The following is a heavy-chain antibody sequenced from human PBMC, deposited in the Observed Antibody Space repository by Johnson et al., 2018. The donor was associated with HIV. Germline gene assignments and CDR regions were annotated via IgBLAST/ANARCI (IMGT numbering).Heavy chain of an antibody. CDR2: ISSSGGTI. J-gene: IGHJ3*02. CDR3: AREGPSERAGFDI. D-gene: IGHD6-6*01. Sequence: QVQLVESGGGLVKPGGSLRLSCAASRFTFSDYYMSWIRQTPGKGLEWVAYISSSGGTIYYADSVKGRFSISRDNAKNSLYLQMNSLRADDTAVYYCAREGPSERAGFDIWGQGTMVTVSS. CDR1: RFTFSDYY. V-gene: IGHV3-11*04.